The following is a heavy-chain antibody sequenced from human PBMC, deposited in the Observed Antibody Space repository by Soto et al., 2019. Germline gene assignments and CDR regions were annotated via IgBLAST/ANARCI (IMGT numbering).Heavy chain of an antibody. CDR1: AVSISSYY. V-gene: IGHV4-59*01. D-gene: IGHD5-18*01. Sequence: SETLSLTCTISAVSISSYYWTWIRQPPGKGLEWIGYIYYSGSTDYNPSLTSRVTISVDTSKNQFSLKLTSVTAADTAVYYCARDNGYSYGYNLDHWGQGTLVT. CDR2: IYYSGST. CDR3: ARDNGYSYGYNLDH. J-gene: IGHJ4*02.